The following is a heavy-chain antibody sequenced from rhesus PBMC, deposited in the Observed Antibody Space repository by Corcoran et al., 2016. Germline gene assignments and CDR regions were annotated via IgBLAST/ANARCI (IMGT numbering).Heavy chain of an antibody. V-gene: IGHV4-76*01. J-gene: IGHJ4*01. CDR3: ARGGFY. CDR2: IYGSSGST. CDR1: GGSISSGYD. Sequence: QVQLQESGPGVVKPSETLSLTCAVSGGSISSGYDWNCIRQPPGKGLEWIGYIYGSSGSTNYNPSLKNRVTISKDASKNQFSLKLSSVTAADTAVYYCARGGFYWGQGVLVTVSS.